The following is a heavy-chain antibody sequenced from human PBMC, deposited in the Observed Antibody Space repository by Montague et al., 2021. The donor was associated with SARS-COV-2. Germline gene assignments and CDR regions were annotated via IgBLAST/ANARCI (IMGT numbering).Heavy chain of an antibody. CDR3: ARDQQLVLGYYYGMDV. V-gene: IGHV3-13*01. J-gene: IGHJ6*02. CDR2: IGTSGDT. D-gene: IGHD6-13*01. CDR1: GFTFSSYD. Sequence: SLRLSCAASGFTFSSYDMHWVRQATGKGLEWVSAIGTSGDTYYVGSVKGRFTISRDNAKNSLYLQMNSLRAEDTAVYYCARDQQLVLGYYYGMDVWGQGTTVTVSS.